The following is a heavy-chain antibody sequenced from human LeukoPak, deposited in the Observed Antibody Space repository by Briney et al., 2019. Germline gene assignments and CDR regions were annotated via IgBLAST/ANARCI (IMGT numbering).Heavy chain of an antibody. D-gene: IGHD1-26*01. CDR3: ARGKGGMIDN. Sequence: SQTLSLTCAISGDSVSSNSAAWNWIRQSSSRGLEWLGRTYYRSKWYNGYAASVKSRITINPDTSKNQFSLQLNSVTPEDTAVYYCARGKGGMIDNWGQGILVTVSS. V-gene: IGHV6-1*01. CDR2: TYYRSKWYN. CDR1: GDSVSSNSAA. J-gene: IGHJ4*02.